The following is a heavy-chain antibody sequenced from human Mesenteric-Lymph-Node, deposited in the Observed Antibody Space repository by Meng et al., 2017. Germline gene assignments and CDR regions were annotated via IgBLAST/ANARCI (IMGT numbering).Heavy chain of an antibody. CDR2: INHSGST. CDR1: GGSFSGYY. V-gene: IGHV4-34*01. CDR3: ARDLRTMAGNLFEPVDY. D-gene: IGHD6-19*01. J-gene: IGHJ4*02. Sequence: QVPLQQWGAGLLKPSETLSLTCAGYGGSFSGYYWSWIRQPPRKGLEWIGEINHSGSTNYNPSLKSRVTISVDTSKNQFSLKLSSVTAADTAVYYCARDLRTMAGNLFEPVDYWGQGTLVTVSS.